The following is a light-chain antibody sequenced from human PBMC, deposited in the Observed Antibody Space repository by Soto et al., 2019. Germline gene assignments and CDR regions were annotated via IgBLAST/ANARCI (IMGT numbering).Light chain of an antibody. V-gene: IGLV2-23*02. Sequence: QSVLTQPASVSGPPGQSITFSCTGTSSDVGRYNLVSWYQQHPGKAPKLMIYEVSKRPSGVSNRFSGSKSGNTASLTISGLQAEDEADYYCCSYAGSSTYVFGAGTKVTVL. CDR2: EVS. CDR1: SSDVGRYNL. CDR3: CSYAGSSTYV. J-gene: IGLJ1*01.